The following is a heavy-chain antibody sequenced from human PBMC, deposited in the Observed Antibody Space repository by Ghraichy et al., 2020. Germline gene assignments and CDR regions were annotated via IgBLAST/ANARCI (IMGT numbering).Heavy chain of an antibody. CDR3: ASRTRITIIGVVIMKENWFDP. CDR1: GGSISSSSYY. D-gene: IGHD3-3*01. V-gene: IGHV4-39*01. J-gene: IGHJ5*02. CDR2: IYYSGST. Sequence: LSLTCTVSGGSISSSSYYWGWIRQPPGKGLEWIGSIYYSGSTYYNPSLKSRVTISVDTSKNQFSLKLSSVTAADTAVYYCASRTRITIIGVVIMKENWFDPWLQGTLVTVSS.